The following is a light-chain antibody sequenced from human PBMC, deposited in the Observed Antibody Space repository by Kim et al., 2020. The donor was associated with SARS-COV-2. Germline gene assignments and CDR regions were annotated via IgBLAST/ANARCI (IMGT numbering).Light chain of an antibody. CDR1: SSDVGGYNL. J-gene: IGLJ1*01. Sequence: GQSFTISCTGASSDVGGYNLVAWYQQLPGKVPKLIIFEVSKRPSGVSHRFSGSKSGNTASLTISGLQTEDEADYYCCSYAGRSTYVFGSGTKVTVL. CDR3: CSYAGRSTYV. CDR2: EVS. V-gene: IGLV2-23*02.